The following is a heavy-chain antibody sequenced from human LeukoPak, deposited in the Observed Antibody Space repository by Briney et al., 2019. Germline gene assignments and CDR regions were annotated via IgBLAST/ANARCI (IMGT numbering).Heavy chain of an antibody. CDR3: AREYYYYGMDV. Sequence: PGGSLRLSCAASGFTFSSYWMHWVRQAPGKGLVWVSRINSDGSSTSYADSVKGRFTISRDNAKNTLYLQMNSLRAEDMAVYYCAREYYYYGMDVWGQGTTVTVSS. J-gene: IGHJ6*02. CDR2: INSDGSST. V-gene: IGHV3-74*01. CDR1: GFTFSSYW.